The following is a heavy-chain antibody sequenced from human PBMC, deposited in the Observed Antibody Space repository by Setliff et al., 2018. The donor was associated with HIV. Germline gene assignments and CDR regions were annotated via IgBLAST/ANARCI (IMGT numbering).Heavy chain of an antibody. CDR1: GGSISSSSYY. CDR2: IYYSGST. D-gene: IGHD3-3*01. J-gene: IGHJ4*02. Sequence: SETLSLTCTVSGGSISSSSYYWGWTRQPPGKGLEWIGSIYYSGSTYYNPSLKSRVTISVDTSKNQFSLKLSSVTAADTAVYYCARDVNYNFWSGYYPSFDYWGQGTLVTVSS. V-gene: IGHV4-39*07. CDR3: ARDVNYNFWSGYYPSFDY.